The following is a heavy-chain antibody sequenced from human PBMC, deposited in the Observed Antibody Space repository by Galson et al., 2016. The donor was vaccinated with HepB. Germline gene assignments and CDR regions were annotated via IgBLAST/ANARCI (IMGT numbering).Heavy chain of an antibody. J-gene: IGHJ4*02. CDR2: ISWNSGTI. Sequence: SLRLSCAASGFTFDEYAMHWVRQAPGKGLEWVSTISWNSGTIHYMDSVKGRFTTSRDNAKNSLYLQMDGLKTEDTAIYYCAKDKSAGAAATGCFDCWGQGTLVTVSS. D-gene: IGHD6-13*01. V-gene: IGHV3-9*01. CDR3: AKDKSAGAAATGCFDC. CDR1: GFTFDEYA.